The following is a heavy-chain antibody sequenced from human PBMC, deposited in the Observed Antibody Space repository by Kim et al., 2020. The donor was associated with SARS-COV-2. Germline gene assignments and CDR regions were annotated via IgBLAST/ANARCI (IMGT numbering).Heavy chain of an antibody. CDR2: ISYDGSNK. J-gene: IGHJ1*01. Sequence: GGSLRLSCAASGFTFSSYGMHWVRQAPGKGLEWVAVISYDGSNKYYADSVKGRFTISRDNSKNTLYLQMNSLRAEDTAVYYCAKEATAAAGDLEYFQHWGQGTLVTVSS. CDR3: AKEATAAAGDLEYFQH. V-gene: IGHV3-30*18. D-gene: IGHD6-13*01. CDR1: GFTFSSYG.